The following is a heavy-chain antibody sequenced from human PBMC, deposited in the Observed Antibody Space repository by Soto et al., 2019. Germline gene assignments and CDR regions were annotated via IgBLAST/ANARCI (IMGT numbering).Heavy chain of an antibody. J-gene: IGHJ6*02. CDR3: ARHNGPLAVGYCSDMDV. CDR1: GGSISSSSYY. V-gene: IGHV4-39*01. Sequence: QLQLQESGPGLVKPSETLSLTCTVSGGSISSSSYYWGWIRQPPGKGLEWIGSIYYSGYTYYNPXLQGRVTISVAXSXNXXSLTLCSVTAADTAVYYCARHNGPLAVGYCSDMDVWGQGTTVTVSS. CDR2: IYYSGYT.